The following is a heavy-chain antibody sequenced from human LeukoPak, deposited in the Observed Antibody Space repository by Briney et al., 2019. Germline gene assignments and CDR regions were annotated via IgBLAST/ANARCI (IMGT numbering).Heavy chain of an antibody. J-gene: IGHJ4*02. D-gene: IGHD4-23*01. CDR3: AKEADGGKGPNLDY. Sequence: PSETLSLTCAVSGGSISSRNWWHWVRQPPGKGLEWIGEIYHSGSPNYNPSLKSRVTISVDESKNQFSLKLNSVTAADTAVYYCAKEADGGKGPNLDYWGQGTLVTVSS. CDR1: GGSISSRNW. CDR2: IYHSGSP. V-gene: IGHV4-4*02.